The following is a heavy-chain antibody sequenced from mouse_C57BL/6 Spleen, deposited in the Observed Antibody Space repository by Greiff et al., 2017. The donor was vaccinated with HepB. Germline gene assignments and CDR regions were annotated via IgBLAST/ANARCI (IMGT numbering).Heavy chain of an antibody. CDR2: ISDGGSYT. D-gene: IGHD4-1*01. V-gene: IGHV5-4*03. CDR3: ARAPGLAYYFDY. J-gene: IGHJ2*01. CDR1: GFTFSSYA. Sequence: EVKLVESGGGLVKPGGSLKLSCAASGFTFSSYAMSWVRQTPEKRLEWVATISDGGSYTYYPDNVKGRFTISRDNAKNNLYLQMSHLKSEDTAMYYCARAPGLAYYFDYWGQGTTLTVSS.